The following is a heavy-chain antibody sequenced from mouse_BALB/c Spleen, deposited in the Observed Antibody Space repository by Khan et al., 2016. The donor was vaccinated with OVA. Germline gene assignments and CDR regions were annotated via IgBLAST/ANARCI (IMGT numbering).Heavy chain of an antibody. CDR1: GYTFTDYS. CDR2: INTETGEP. CDR3: ARSDGYYGWFAY. V-gene: IGHV9-2-1*01. D-gene: IGHD2-3*01. Sequence: QIQLVQSGPELKKPGETVKISCKVSGYTFTDYSMHWVKQAPGKGLNYMGWINTETGEPIYSAHFTGRFAFYFETSARTAYLQINNLKNEHTATYFCARSDGYYGWFAYWGQGTLVTVSA. J-gene: IGHJ3*01.